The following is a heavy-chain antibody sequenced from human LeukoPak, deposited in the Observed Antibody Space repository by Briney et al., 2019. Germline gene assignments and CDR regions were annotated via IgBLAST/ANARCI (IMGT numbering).Heavy chain of an antibody. CDR1: GGTFSSYA. CDR2: IIPIFGTA. V-gene: IGHV1-69*05. Sequence: ASVKVSCKASGGTFSSYAISWVRQAPGQGLEWMGGIIPIFGTANYAQKFQGRVTITTDESTSTAYMELSSLTSEDAAVYYCARGVSSTTVYYYYYMDVWGKGTTVTVSS. J-gene: IGHJ6*03. D-gene: IGHD2-2*01. CDR3: ARGVSSTTVYYYYYMDV.